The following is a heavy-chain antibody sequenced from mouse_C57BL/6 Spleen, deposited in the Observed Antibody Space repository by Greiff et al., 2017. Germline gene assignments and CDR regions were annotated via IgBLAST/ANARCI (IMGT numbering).Heavy chain of an antibody. CDR3: TSAYDGYLYYAMDY. CDR1: GYTFTDYE. J-gene: IGHJ4*01. V-gene: IGHV1-15*01. Sequence: QVQLQQSGAELVRPGASVTLSCKASGYTFTDYEMHWVKQTPVHGLEWIGAIDPETGGTAYNQKFKGKAILTADKSSSTAYMELSSLTSEDSAVYYCTSAYDGYLYYAMDYWGQGTSVTVSS. CDR2: IDPETGGT. D-gene: IGHD2-3*01.